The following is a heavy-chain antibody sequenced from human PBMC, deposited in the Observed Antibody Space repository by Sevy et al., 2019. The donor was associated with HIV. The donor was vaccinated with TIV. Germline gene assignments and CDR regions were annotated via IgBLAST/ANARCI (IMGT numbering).Heavy chain of an antibody. J-gene: IGHJ4*02. CDR2: IYHSGRT. D-gene: IGHD6-25*01. Sequence: SETLSLTCAVSGYSISSGYQWGWIRQPPGKGLEWIGTIYHSGRTYYNPSLKSRVTISVDTSKNQFSLKLNSMTAADTAVYFCARVAAYWGQGILVTVSS. V-gene: IGHV4-38-2*01. CDR1: GYSISSGYQ. CDR3: ARVAAY.